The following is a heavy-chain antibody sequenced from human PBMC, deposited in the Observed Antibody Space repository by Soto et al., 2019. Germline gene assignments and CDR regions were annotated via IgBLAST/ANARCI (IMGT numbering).Heavy chain of an antibody. CDR3: ARVGYSVYATDY. Sequence: EVQLVQSGAEVKKAGESLKISCKGSGYSFSNFWIGWVRQMPGKGLEWMGVIYPRDSNTRYSPSFQGQVTISADKSISTAYLQWSSLKASDTAMYYCARVGYSVYATDYWGQGTLVTVSS. CDR1: GYSFSNFW. D-gene: IGHD5-12*01. V-gene: IGHV5-51*03. J-gene: IGHJ4*02. CDR2: IYPRDSNT.